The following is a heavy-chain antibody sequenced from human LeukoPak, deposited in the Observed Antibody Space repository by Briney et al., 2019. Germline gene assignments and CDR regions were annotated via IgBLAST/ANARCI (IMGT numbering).Heavy chain of an antibody. Sequence: ASVKVSCKASGYTFTSYYIHWVRQAPGQGLEWMGLINPSGGSTTYAQNFQGRVSMTTDTSTSTVNMELSSLRSEDTALYYCARHGMDAWGQGTTVTVSS. J-gene: IGHJ6*02. CDR3: ARHGMDA. V-gene: IGHV1-46*03. CDR1: GYTFTSYY. CDR2: INPSGGST.